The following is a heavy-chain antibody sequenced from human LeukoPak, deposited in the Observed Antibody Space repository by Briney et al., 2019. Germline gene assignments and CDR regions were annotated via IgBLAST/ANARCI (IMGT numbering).Heavy chain of an antibody. Sequence: PGGSLRLSCAASGVTFYSYATSWVRQAPGKGLEWVSTIGGSGDNTYHADSVKGRFTISRDNSKDTLYMQMNSLRAEDTAVYYCAKDSEVVPAAPYGMDVWGQGTTVTVSS. J-gene: IGHJ6*02. CDR2: IGGSGDNT. V-gene: IGHV3-23*01. D-gene: IGHD2-2*01. CDR3: AKDSEVVPAAPYGMDV. CDR1: GVTFYSYA.